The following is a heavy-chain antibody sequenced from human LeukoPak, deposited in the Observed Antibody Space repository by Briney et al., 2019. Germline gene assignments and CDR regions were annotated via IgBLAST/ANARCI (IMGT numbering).Heavy chain of an antibody. D-gene: IGHD5-24*01. CDR3: ARDSGGGWLQPPGDY. V-gene: IGHV3-33*01. J-gene: IGHJ4*02. Sequence: GRSLRLSCAASGFTFSSCGMHWVRQAPGKGLEWVAVIWYDGSNKYYADSVKGRFTISRDNSKNTLYLQMNSLRAEDTAVYYCARDSGGGWLQPPGDYWGQGTLVTVSS. CDR2: IWYDGSNK. CDR1: GFTFSSCG.